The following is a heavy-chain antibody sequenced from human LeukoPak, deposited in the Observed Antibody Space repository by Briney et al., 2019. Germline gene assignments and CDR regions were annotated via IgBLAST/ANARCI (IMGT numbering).Heavy chain of an antibody. J-gene: IGHJ3*02. CDR3: ASPTWEHPDAFDI. D-gene: IGHD1-26*01. Sequence: ASVKVSCKASGYTFTSYGISWVRQAPGQGLEWMGWISAYSGNTNYAQKLQGRVTMTTDTSTSTAYMELRSLRSDDTAVYYCASPTWEHPDAFDIWGQGTMVTVSS. CDR1: GYTFTSYG. V-gene: IGHV1-18*01. CDR2: ISAYSGNT.